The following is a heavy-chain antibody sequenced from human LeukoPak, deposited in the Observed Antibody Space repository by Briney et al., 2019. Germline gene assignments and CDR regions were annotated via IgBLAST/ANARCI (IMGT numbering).Heavy chain of an antibody. CDR1: GGSISSGGYY. V-gene: IGHV4-31*03. Sequence: SETLSLTCTVSGGSISSGGYYWSWIRQHPGKGLEWIGYVYYSGSTYYNPSLKSRVTISVGTSKNQFSLKLSSVTAADTAVYYCARENAANGPADYWGQGTLVTVSS. CDR3: ARENAANGPADY. D-gene: IGHD2-8*01. CDR2: VYYSGST. J-gene: IGHJ4*02.